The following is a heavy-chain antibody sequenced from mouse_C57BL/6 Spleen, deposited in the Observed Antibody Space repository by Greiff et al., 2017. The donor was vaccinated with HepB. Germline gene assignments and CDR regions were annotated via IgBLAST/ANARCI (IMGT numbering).Heavy chain of an antibody. Sequence: VQLKQSGPGLVKPSQSLSLTCSVTGYSITSGYYWNWIRQFPGNKLEWMGYISYDGSNNYNPSLKNRISITRDTSKNQFFLKLNSVTTEDTATYYCAREGDSLYYYAMDYWGQGTSVTVSS. CDR1: GYSITSGYY. CDR3: AREGDSLYYYAMDY. V-gene: IGHV3-6*01. CDR2: ISYDGSN. J-gene: IGHJ4*01.